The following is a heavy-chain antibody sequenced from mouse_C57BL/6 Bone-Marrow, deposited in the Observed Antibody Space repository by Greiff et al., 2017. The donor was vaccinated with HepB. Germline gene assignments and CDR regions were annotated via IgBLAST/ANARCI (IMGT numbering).Heavy chain of an antibody. Sequence: EVKLVESGGGLVQPGGSLKLSCAASGFTFSDYYMYWVRQTPEKRLEWVAYISNGGGSTYYPDTVKGRFTISRDNAKNTLYLQMSRLKSEDTAMYYCARPDYYGSSLWYFDVWGTGTTVTVSS. CDR2: ISNGGGST. V-gene: IGHV5-12*01. CDR1: GFTFSDYY. D-gene: IGHD1-1*01. J-gene: IGHJ1*03. CDR3: ARPDYYGSSLWYFDV.